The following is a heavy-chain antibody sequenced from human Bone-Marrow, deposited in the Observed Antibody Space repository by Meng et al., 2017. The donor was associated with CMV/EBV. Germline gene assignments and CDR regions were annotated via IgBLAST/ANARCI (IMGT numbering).Heavy chain of an antibody. CDR1: GYTFTGYY. CDR2: INPNSGGT. CDR3: AREAGGYCSSTSCRPAYNWFDP. J-gene: IGHJ5*02. V-gene: IGHV1-2*02. D-gene: IGHD2-2*01. Sequence: ASVKVSCKASGYTFTGYYMHWVRQAPGQGLEWMGWINPNSGGTNYAQKFQGRVTMTRDTSISTAYMELSRLRSDDTAVYYCAREAGGYCSSTSCRPAYNWFDPWGQGTLVTSPQ.